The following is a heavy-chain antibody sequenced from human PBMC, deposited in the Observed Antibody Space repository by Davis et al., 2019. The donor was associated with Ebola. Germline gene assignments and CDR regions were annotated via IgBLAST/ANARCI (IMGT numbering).Heavy chain of an antibody. CDR2: IIPMFASP. V-gene: IGHV1-69*05. CDR1: GGTFNSYA. D-gene: IGHD3-10*01. J-gene: IGHJ5*02. CDR3: ARGSLLWFGEGPSAWFDP. Sequence: SVKVSCKASGGTFNSYAFSWVRQAPGQGLVWIGGIIPMFASPNYAQKLQGRVTMTTDTSTSTAYMELRSLRSDDTAVYYCARGSLLWFGEGPSAWFDPWGQGTLVTVSS.